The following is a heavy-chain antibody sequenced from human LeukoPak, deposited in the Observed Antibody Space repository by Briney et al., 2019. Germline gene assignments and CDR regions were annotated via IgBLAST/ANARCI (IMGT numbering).Heavy chain of an antibody. CDR3: ARDDRNDEEDRAFDI. D-gene: IGHD1-1*01. V-gene: IGHV1-8*03. CDR1: GYTFTSYD. CDR2: MNPNSGNT. J-gene: IGHJ3*02. Sequence: ASVKVSCKASGYTFTSYDINWVRPATGQGLEWMGWMNPNSGNTGYAQKFQGRVTITRNTSISTAYMELSSLRSEDTAVYYCARDDRNDEEDRAFDIWGQGTMVTVSS.